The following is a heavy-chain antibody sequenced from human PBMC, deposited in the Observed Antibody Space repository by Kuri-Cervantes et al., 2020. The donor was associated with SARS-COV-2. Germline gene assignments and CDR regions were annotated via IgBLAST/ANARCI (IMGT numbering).Heavy chain of an antibody. J-gene: IGHJ6*02. V-gene: IGHV1-69*13. CDR2: IIPIFGTA. D-gene: IGHD3-3*01. Sequence: SVKVSCKASGGTFSSYAISWVRQAPGQGLEWMGGIIPIFGTANYAQKFQGRVTITADESTSTAYMEPSSLRSEDTAVYYCAEYYDFWSGYSQKGMDVWGQGTTVTVSS. CDR1: GGTFSSYA. CDR3: AEYYDFWSGYSQKGMDV.